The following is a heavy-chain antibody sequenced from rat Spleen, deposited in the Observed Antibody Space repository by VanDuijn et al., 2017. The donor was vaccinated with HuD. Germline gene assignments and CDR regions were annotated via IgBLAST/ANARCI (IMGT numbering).Heavy chain of an antibody. CDR3: ARRGGAPFDY. CDR1: GFTFSSYG. CDR2: ISSSSGT. V-gene: IGHV5-62*01. D-gene: IGHD5-1*01. J-gene: IGHJ2*01. Sequence: AVQLVESGGGLVQPGKSLKLSCSASGFTFSSYGMHWIRQAPGKGLDWVAYISSSSGTVYADAVKERFTISRDNAKNTLYLQLNRLKSEDTAIYYCARRGGAPFDYWCQGVMVTVSS.